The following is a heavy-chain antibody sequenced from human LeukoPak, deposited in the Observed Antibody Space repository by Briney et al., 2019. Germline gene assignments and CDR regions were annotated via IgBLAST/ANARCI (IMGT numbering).Heavy chain of an antibody. CDR2: IYYSGRY. V-gene: IGHV4-59*01. Sequence: AETLCLTCTVSGGSISSSYWSWIGQPPGKGLEWIAYIYYSGRYSYTPSLKSRDSISMDTSKRQFSLKLTSVTAADTAVYYCARVISSGARDGFDIWGRGTIDPVSS. CDR1: GGSISSSY. D-gene: IGHD3-10*01. J-gene: IGHJ3*02. CDR3: ARVISSGARDGFDI.